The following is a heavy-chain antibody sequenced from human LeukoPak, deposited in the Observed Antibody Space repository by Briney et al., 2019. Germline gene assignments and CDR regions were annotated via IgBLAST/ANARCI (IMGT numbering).Heavy chain of an antibody. CDR1: GGSISSYY. Sequence: SETLSLTCTVSGGSISSYYWSWIRQPPGKGLEWIGYIYYSGSTNYNPSLKSRVTISVGTSKNQFSLKLSSVTAADTAVYYCARQAVAATPFGYWGQGTLVTVSS. CDR3: ARQAVAATPFGY. J-gene: IGHJ4*02. V-gene: IGHV4-59*08. D-gene: IGHD2-15*01. CDR2: IYYSGST.